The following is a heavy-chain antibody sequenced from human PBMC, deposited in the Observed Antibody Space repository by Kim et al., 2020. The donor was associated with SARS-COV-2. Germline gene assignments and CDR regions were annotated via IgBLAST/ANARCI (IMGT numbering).Heavy chain of an antibody. Sequence: SETLSLTCAVYGGSFSGYYWSWIRQPPGKGLEWIGEINHSGSTNYNPSLKSRVTISVDTSKNQFSLKLSSVTAADTAVYYCARGPVVLRFLEWLRGDGMDVWGQGTTVTVSS. CDR1: GGSFSGYY. V-gene: IGHV4-34*01. CDR3: ARGPVVLRFLEWLRGDGMDV. CDR2: INHSGST. J-gene: IGHJ6*02. D-gene: IGHD3-3*01.